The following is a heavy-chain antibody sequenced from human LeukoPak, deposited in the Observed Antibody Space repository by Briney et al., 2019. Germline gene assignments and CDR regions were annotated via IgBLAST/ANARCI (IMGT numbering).Heavy chain of an antibody. CDR2: IYPGDSDT. CDR3: ARHINTYYYDSSGNGRAFDI. J-gene: IGHJ3*02. D-gene: IGHD3-22*01. V-gene: IGHV5-51*01. CDR1: GYSFTSYW. Sequence: GESLKISCKGSGYSFTSYWIGWVRQMPGKGLEWMGIIYPGDSDTRYSPPFQGQVTISADKSISTAYLQWSSLKASDTAMYYCARHINTYYYDSSGNGRAFDIWGQGTMVTVSS.